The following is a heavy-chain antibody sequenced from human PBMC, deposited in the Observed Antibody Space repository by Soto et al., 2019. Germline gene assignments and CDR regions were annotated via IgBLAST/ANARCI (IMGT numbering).Heavy chain of an antibody. CDR3: AKTGSSTWFFNWFDP. V-gene: IGHV3-30*18. CDR2: ISKDGDDT. Sequence: QVQLVASGGDVVQPGASLRLSCAASGFSFSTYGVHWVRQAPGKGLEWVAVISKDGDDTYYADSVKGRFTISRDNAINTLYLQMNSLRVEDTAVYYCAKTGSSTWFFNWFDPWGQGTLVIVSS. CDR1: GFSFSTYG. J-gene: IGHJ5*02. D-gene: IGHD1-26*01.